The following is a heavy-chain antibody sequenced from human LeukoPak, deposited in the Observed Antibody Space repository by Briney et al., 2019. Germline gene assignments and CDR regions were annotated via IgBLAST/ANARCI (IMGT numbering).Heavy chain of an antibody. CDR2: IKQDGSEK. Sequence: GGSLRLSCAASGFTFSSYWMSWVRQAPGKGLEWVANIKQDGSEKYYVDSVKGRFTISRDNAKNSLYLQMYSLRVEDTAVYYCARDLNSGYGYFDYWGQGTLVTVSS. CDR1: GFTFSSYW. D-gene: IGHD5-12*01. V-gene: IGHV3-7*01. CDR3: ARDLNSGYGYFDY. J-gene: IGHJ4*02.